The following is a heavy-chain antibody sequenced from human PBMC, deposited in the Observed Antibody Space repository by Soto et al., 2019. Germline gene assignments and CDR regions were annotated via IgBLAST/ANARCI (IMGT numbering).Heavy chain of an antibody. D-gene: IGHD4-17*01. Sequence: PSETLSLTCTVSGGSISSYYWSWIRQPPGKGLEWIGYIYYSGSTNYNPSLKSRVTISVDTSKNQFSLKLSSVTAADMAVYYCARLYGDYFDYWGQGTLVTVSS. CDR3: ARLYGDYFDY. J-gene: IGHJ4*02. CDR1: GGSISSYY. V-gene: IGHV4-59*01. CDR2: IYYSGST.